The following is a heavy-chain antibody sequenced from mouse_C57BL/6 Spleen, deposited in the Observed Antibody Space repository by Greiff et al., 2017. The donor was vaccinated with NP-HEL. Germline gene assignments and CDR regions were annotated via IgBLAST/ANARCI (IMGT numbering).Heavy chain of an antibody. CDR1: GFTFSSYT. J-gene: IGHJ2*01. Sequence: EVHLVESGGGLVKPGGSLKLSCAASGFTFSSYTMSWVRQTPEKRLEWVATISGGGGNTYYPDSVKGRFTISRDNAKNTLYLQMSSLRSEDTALYYCARGGGYYEGWYYFDYWGQGTTLTVSS. CDR2: ISGGGGNT. D-gene: IGHD2-4*01. V-gene: IGHV5-9*01. CDR3: ARGGGYYEGWYYFDY.